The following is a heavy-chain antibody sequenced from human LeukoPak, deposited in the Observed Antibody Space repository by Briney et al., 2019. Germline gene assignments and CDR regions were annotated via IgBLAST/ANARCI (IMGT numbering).Heavy chain of an antibody. J-gene: IGHJ4*02. Sequence: GESLKISCKGSGYSLTSYWISWVRQMPGKGLEWMGRISPSDSYTNYSPSFQGHVTISADKSISTAYLQWSSLKASDTAVYYCARHRIAAAANDYWGQGTLVTVSS. V-gene: IGHV5-10-1*01. CDR2: ISPSDSYT. D-gene: IGHD6-13*01. CDR3: ARHRIAAAANDY. CDR1: GYSLTSYW.